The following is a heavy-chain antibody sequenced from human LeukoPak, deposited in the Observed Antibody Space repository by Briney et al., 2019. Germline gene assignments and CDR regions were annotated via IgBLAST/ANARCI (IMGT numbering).Heavy chain of an antibody. Sequence: SETLSLTCTVSGGSISIYFWSWIRQPPGKGLEWIGEIYHSGSTNYNPSLKSRVTISVDKSKNQFSLKLSSVTAADTAVYYCARDHDYYDSSAYSTGAFDIWGQGTMVTVSS. CDR3: ARDHDYYDSSAYSTGAFDI. J-gene: IGHJ3*02. V-gene: IGHV4-59*12. CDR2: IYHSGST. CDR1: GGSISIYF. D-gene: IGHD3-22*01.